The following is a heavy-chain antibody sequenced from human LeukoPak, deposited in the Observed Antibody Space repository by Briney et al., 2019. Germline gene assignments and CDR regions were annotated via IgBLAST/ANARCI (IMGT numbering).Heavy chain of an antibody. CDR1: GFTFSSYS. CDR3: AKDATWIQHFDY. V-gene: IGHV3-30*18. D-gene: IGHD5-18*01. Sequence: GGSLRLSCAASGFTFSSYSMHWVRQAPGKGLEWVAVMSYDGSEKYYADSVKGRFTISRDNSKNTLYLQLNSLRAEDTAVYYCAKDATWIQHFDYWGQGTLVIVSS. CDR2: MSYDGSEK. J-gene: IGHJ4*02.